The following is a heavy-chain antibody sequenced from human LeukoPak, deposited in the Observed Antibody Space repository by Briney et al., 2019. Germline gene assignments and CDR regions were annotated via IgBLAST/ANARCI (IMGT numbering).Heavy chain of an antibody. CDR3: AKMYGGSYYFDY. D-gene: IGHD1-26*01. CDR1: GFTFSSYE. V-gene: IGHV3-48*03. J-gene: IGHJ4*02. Sequence: GGSLRLSCAASGFTFSSYEMNWVRQGPGKGLEWVSYISSSGSNINYADSAKGRFTISRDNAKNSLYLQMNSLRAEDTAVYYCAKMYGGSYYFDYWGQGILVTVSS. CDR2: ISSSGSNI.